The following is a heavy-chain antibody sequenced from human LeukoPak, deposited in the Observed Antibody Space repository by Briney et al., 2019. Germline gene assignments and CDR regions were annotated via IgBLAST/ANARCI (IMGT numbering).Heavy chain of an antibody. Sequence: SETLSLTCTVSGGSISSYYWSWIRQPPGKGLEWIGYIYYSGSTNYSPSLKSRVTISVDTSKNQFSLKLSSVTAADTAVYYCARAVPNRASDAFDIWGQGTMVTVSS. CDR1: GGSISSYY. D-gene: IGHD2/OR15-2a*01. V-gene: IGHV4-59*01. CDR2: IYYSGST. J-gene: IGHJ3*02. CDR3: ARAVPNRASDAFDI.